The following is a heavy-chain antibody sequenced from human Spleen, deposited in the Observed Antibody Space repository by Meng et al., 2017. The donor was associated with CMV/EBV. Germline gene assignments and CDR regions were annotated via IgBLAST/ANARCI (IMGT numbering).Heavy chain of an antibody. CDR1: GFTFSSYG. J-gene: IGHJ6*02. CDR2: IWYDGSNK. Sequence: GESLKISCAASGFTFSSYGMHWVRQAPGKGLERVAVIWYDGSNKYYADSVKGRFTISRDNSKNTLYLQMNSLRAEDTAVYYCAKDARERVYYYGMDVWGQGTTVTVSS. D-gene: IGHD1-1*01. CDR3: AKDARERVYYYGMDV. V-gene: IGHV3-33*06.